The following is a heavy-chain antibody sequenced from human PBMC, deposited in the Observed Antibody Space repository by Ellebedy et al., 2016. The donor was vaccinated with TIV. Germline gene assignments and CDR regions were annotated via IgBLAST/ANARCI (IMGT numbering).Heavy chain of an antibody. CDR2: TKEDGSER. V-gene: IGHV3-7*01. CDR1: GFPISNFW. CDR3: ARDRGYETFDY. D-gene: IGHD5-12*01. J-gene: IGHJ4*02. Sequence: GESLKISCAASGFPISNFWMAWVRQAPGKGLQWVGNTKEDGSERYYVDSVRGRFPISRDNTKNSLYLEMNSLRVEDTAVYYCARDRGYETFDYWGQGILVTVSS.